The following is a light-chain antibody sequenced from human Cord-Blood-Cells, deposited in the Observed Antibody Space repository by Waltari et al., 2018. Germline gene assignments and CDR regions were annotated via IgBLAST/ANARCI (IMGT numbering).Light chain of an antibody. CDR3: NSRDSSGNHVV. V-gene: IGLV3-19*01. J-gene: IGLJ2*01. CDR2: GKN. CDR1: SPRSYY. Sequence: SSELTQAPAVSVALGQPVRITCQGDSPRSYYASWYQQKPGQAPVLVIYGKNNRPSGIPDRFSGSSSGNTASLTITGAQAEDEADYYCNSRDSSGNHVVFGGGTKLTVL.